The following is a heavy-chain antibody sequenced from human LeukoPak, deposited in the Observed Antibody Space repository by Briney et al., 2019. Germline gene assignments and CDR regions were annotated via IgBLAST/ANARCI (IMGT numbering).Heavy chain of an antibody. CDR3: AKPSGSYLPVLDY. J-gene: IGHJ4*02. CDR1: GFTFSSYG. V-gene: IGHV3-30*02. CDR2: IRYDGSNK. Sequence: GGSLRLSCAASGFTFSSYGMHWVRQAPGKGLEWVAFIRYDGSNKYYADSVKGRFTISRDNSKNTLYLQMNSLRAEDTAVYYCAKPSGSYLPVLDYRGQGTMVTVSS. D-gene: IGHD1-26*01.